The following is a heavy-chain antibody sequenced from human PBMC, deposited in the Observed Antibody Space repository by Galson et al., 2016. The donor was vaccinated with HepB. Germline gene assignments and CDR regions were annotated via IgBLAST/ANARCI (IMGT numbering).Heavy chain of an antibody. V-gene: IGHV3-23*01. D-gene: IGHD4-17*01. Sequence: KGLEWVSGISASGRSTYYADSVKGRFTISRDNSNNTLYLQMNSLRVEDTAVYYCANSRPRNDFGDQGPFSFFDPWGRGTLVTVSS. J-gene: IGHJ5*02. CDR3: ANSRPRNDFGDQGPFSFFDP. CDR2: ISASGRST.